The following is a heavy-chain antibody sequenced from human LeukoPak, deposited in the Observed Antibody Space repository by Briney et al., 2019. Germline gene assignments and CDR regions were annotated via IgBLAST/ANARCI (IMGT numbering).Heavy chain of an antibody. D-gene: IGHD6-13*01. Sequence: PGGSLRLSCAASGFTFSSYAMSWVRQAPGKGLEWVSGISESGGSTYYADSVKGRFTISRDNSKNTLYLQMNSLRAEDMAVYYCAKRYRNNWYFDYWGQGTLVTVSS. V-gene: IGHV3-23*01. CDR3: AKRYRNNWYFDY. CDR1: GFTFSSYA. J-gene: IGHJ4*02. CDR2: ISESGGST.